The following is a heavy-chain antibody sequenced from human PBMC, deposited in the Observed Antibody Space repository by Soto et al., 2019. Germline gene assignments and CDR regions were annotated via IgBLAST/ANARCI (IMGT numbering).Heavy chain of an antibody. D-gene: IGHD4-17*01. CDR3: ARDRGGTTMTTSFAH. CDR1: GFTFSNYN. CDR2: ISSSSSYI. Sequence: EVQLVESGGGLVKPGGSLRLSCTASGFTFSNYNMNWVRQAPGKGLEWVSSISSSSSYIYCADSVRGRFTISRDNAKNSLYLQVNSLRAEDTAVYYCARDRGGTTMTTSFAHWGQGILVSVSS. J-gene: IGHJ4*02. V-gene: IGHV3-21*01.